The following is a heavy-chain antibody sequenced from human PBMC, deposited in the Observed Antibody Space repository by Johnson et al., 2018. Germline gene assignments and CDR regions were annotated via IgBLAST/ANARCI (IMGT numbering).Heavy chain of an antibody. CDR3: ARDRKWQLSFVYHYMDG. J-gene: IGHJ6*03. D-gene: IGHD6-6*01. Sequence: QVQLVESGGGVVQPGRSLRLSCAASGFTFSSYALHWVRQAPGKGLEWVAVISYDGNNKYYADSVKGRFTISRENSKNTLYVQMNSLRAEDTAVYYCARDRKWQLSFVYHYMDGWGKGTTVTVAS. CDR1: GFTFSSYA. CDR2: ISYDGNNK. V-gene: IGHV3-30-3*01.